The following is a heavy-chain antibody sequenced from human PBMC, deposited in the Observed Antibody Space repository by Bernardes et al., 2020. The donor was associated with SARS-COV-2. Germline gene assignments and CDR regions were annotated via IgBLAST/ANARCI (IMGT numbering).Heavy chain of an antibody. CDR2: IKQDGSEK. J-gene: IGHJ6*02. CDR3: ARDSFSSGTTADYYYGMDV. CDR1: GFTFSSYW. V-gene: IGHV3-7*03. Sequence: VESLFLSCAASGFTFSSYWMSWVRQAPGKGLEWVANIKQDGSEKYYVDSVKGRFTISRDNAKNSLYLQMNSLRAEDTAVYYCARDSFSSGTTADYYYGMDVWGQGTTVTVSS. D-gene: IGHD1-1*01.